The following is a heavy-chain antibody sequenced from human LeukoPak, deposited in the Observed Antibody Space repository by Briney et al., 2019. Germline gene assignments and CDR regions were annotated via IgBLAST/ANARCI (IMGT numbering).Heavy chain of an antibody. Sequence: PGGSLRLSCAASGFTFSSYAMSWVRQAPGKGLDWVSAISGSGSTYYADSVKGRFTISRDNSENTLYLQMNSLRAEDTAVYYCAKDPPHGIWGQGTMVTVSS. J-gene: IGHJ3*02. V-gene: IGHV3-23*01. CDR2: ISGSGST. CDR1: GFTFSSYA. CDR3: AKDPPHGI.